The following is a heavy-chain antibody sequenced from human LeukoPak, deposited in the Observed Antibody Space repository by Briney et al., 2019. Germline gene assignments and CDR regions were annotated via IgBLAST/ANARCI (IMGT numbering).Heavy chain of an antibody. Sequence: ASVTVSCKSSGYTVTSYGIIWVRQAPGQGLEWMGWISAYNGNTNYAQKLQGRVTMTTDTSTSTAYMELRSLRSDDTAVYYCAGSTHEYWGQGTLVTVSS. CDR1: GYTVTSYG. J-gene: IGHJ4*02. D-gene: IGHD6-6*01. V-gene: IGHV1-18*01. CDR2: ISAYNGNT. CDR3: AGSTHEY.